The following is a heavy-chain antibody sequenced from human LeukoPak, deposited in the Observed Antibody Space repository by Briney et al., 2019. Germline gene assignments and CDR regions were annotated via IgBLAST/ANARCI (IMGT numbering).Heavy chain of an antibody. V-gene: IGHV4-39*01. D-gene: IGHD5-12*01. CDR1: GDSISSSSYY. CDR2: IYYSGST. Sequence: PSETLSLTCTVSGDSISSSSYYWGWIRQPPGKGLEWMGSIYYSGSTYYNPSLKSRVTVSVDTSKNQFSLKVTYVTAADTAVYYCARGVWIYSYWGQGTLVTVS. J-gene: IGHJ4*02. CDR3: ARGVWIYSY.